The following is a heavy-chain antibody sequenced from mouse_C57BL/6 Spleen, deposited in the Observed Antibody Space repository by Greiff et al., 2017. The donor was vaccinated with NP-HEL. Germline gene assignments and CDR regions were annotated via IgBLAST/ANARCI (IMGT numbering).Heavy chain of an antibody. Sequence: QVQLQQPGAELVKPGASVKLSCKASGYTFTSYWMQWVKQRPGQGLEWIGEIDPSDSYTNYNQKFKGKATLTVDTSSSTAYMQLSSLTSEDSAVYYCARPYGVVAPGAMDYWGQGTSVTVSS. D-gene: IGHD1-1*01. CDR2: IDPSDSYT. CDR3: ARPYGVVAPGAMDY. CDR1: GYTFTSYW. J-gene: IGHJ4*01. V-gene: IGHV1-50*01.